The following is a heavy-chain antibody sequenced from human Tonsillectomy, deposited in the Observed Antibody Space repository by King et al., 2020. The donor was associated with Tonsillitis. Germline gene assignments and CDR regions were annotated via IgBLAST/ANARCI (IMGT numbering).Heavy chain of an antibody. V-gene: IGHV3-13*01. Sequence: VQLVESGGGLVQPGGSLRLSCAASGFTFSRYDMHWVRQATGKGLEWVSAIGSAGDKYYPGSVKGRFTISRENAKNSLYLQMNSLRAGDTAVYYCVRGTAMGNWGQGTLVTVSS. J-gene: IGHJ4*02. CDR1: GFTFSRYD. D-gene: IGHD5-18*01. CDR2: IGSAGDK. CDR3: VRGTAMGN.